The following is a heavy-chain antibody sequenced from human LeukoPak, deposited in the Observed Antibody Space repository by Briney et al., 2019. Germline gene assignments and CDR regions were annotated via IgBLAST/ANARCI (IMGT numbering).Heavy chain of an antibody. CDR3: ARDFISAVADAFDI. Sequence: PGGSLRLSCAASGFTFSSYAMHWVRQAPGKGLEWVAVISYDGSNKYYADPVKGRFTISRDNSKNTLYLQMNSLRAEDTAVYYCARDFISAVADAFDIWGQGTMVTVSS. CDR1: GFTFSSYA. J-gene: IGHJ3*02. D-gene: IGHD6-19*01. CDR2: ISYDGSNK. V-gene: IGHV3-30*04.